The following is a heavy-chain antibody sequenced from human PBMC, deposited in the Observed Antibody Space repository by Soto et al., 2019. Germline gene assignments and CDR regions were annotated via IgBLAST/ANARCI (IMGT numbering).Heavy chain of an antibody. CDR1: GDTFTTNY. CDR2: INPNSGAT. Sequence: QEQLVQSGAEAKEPGASLKVSSKASGDTFTTNYIHWVRQAPGQGLEWMGRINPNSGATLYAQKLQGRLTLTTDTSTSTVYMDLNSLKSEDSAVYYCASRVLCDMDVWGQGTTVTVSS. V-gene: IGHV1-46*04. J-gene: IGHJ6*02. D-gene: IGHD2-21*01. CDR3: ASRVLCDMDV.